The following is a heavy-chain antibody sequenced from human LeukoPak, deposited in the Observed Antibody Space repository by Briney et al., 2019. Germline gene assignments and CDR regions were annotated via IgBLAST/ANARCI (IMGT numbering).Heavy chain of an antibody. D-gene: IGHD3-9*01. CDR3: TKSTDLWFYGMDV. V-gene: IGHV3-23*01. Sequence: PGGSLRLSCAASGFTFSNHWMHWVRQAPGKGLEWVSAIGANGCCPNYADSVKGRFTISRDNSRNTLYLQMSSLRTDDTATYYCTKSTDLWFYGMDVWGQGTTVSVSS. CDR1: GFTFSNHW. CDR2: IGANGCCP. J-gene: IGHJ6*02.